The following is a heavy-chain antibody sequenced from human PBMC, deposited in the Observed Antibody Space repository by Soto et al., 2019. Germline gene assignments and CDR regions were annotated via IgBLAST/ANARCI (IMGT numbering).Heavy chain of an antibody. Sequence: QVQLVQSGAEVKKPGSSVKVSCKASGGTFSSYAISWVRQAPGQGLEWMGGIIPIFGTANYAQKFQGRVTITADESTSTAYMELSSLRSEDTAVYYCASYHSPTYYDFWSGYYTLDYWGRGTLVTVSS. J-gene: IGHJ4*02. V-gene: IGHV1-69*01. CDR3: ASYHSPTYYDFWSGYYTLDY. D-gene: IGHD3-3*01. CDR2: IIPIFGTA. CDR1: GGTFSSYA.